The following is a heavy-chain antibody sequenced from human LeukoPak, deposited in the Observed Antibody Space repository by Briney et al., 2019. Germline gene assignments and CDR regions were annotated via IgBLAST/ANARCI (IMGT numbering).Heavy chain of an antibody. J-gene: IGHJ6*03. CDR1: GYTFTSYD. Sequence: ASVKVSCKASGYTFTSYDINWVRQATGQGLEWMGWMNPNSGNTGFAQKFQGRVTVTRNTSISTAYMELSSLRSEDTAVYYCARGRLDHSSSWIMYYYYYMDVWGKGTTVTVSS. V-gene: IGHV1-8*03. CDR2: MNPNSGNT. D-gene: IGHD6-13*01. CDR3: ARGRLDHSSSWIMYYYYYMDV.